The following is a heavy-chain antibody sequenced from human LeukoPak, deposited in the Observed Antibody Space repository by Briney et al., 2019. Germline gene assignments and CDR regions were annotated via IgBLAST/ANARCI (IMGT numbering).Heavy chain of an antibody. CDR2: INPSGGST. J-gene: IGHJ5*02. Sequence: ASVTVSCKASGYAFTSYYMHWVRQAPGQGLEWMGIINPSGGSTSYAQKFQGRVTMTRDTSTSTVYMELSSLRSEDTAVHYCARDFQVTMVRGVIITPGWFDPWGQGTLVTVSS. D-gene: IGHD3-10*01. V-gene: IGHV1-46*01. CDR1: GYAFTSYY. CDR3: ARDFQVTMVRGVIITPGWFDP.